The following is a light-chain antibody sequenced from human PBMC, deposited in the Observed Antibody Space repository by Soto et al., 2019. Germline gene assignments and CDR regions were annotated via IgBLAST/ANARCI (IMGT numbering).Light chain of an antibody. V-gene: IGKV3-15*01. CDR3: QQYNNWPWT. J-gene: IGKJ1*01. CDR1: QSISGT. CDR2: GAS. Sequence: DIVLTQSPGTLSLSPGERATLSFRASQSISGTLAWYQQKPGQAPRLLIYGASTRATSFPARFSGSGSGTDFTLTISSLQSEDFAVYYCQQYNNWPWTFGQGTKVDI.